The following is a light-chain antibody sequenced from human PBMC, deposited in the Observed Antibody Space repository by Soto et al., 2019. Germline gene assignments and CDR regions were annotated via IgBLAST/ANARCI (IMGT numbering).Light chain of an antibody. V-gene: IGKV1-5*01. CDR3: QQFNTYPA. J-gene: IGKJ1*01. CDR2: DAS. CDR1: QNINRW. Sequence: DIQMPQSPSTLSASVGDRSPITCRASQNINRWLAWYQQKPGKAPKLLIYDASNLESGVPSRFSGSGSGTDFTLTISGLQPDDFATYYRQQFNTYPAVGQGTKVDI.